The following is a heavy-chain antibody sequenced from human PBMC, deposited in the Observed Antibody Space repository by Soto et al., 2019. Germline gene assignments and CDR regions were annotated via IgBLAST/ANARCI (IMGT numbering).Heavy chain of an antibody. CDR3: AKGGGTSWYYFDY. Sequence: QVQLVESGGGVVQPGRSLRLSCAASGFAFSSYGMYWVRQAPGKGLEWVAVIWYDGSNKYYADSVKGRFTISRDNSKNTLYLQMNSLRAEDTAVYYCAKGGGTSWYYFDYWGLGTLVTVSS. V-gene: IGHV3-33*06. J-gene: IGHJ4*02. CDR1: GFAFSSYG. CDR2: IWYDGSNK. D-gene: IGHD1-7*01.